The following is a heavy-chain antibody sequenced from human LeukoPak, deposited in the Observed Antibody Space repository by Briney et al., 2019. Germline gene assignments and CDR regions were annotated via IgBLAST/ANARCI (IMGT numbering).Heavy chain of an antibody. CDR2: IYYSGST. Sequence: PSETLSLTCTVSGGSISSSSYYWGWIRQPPGKGLEWIGSIYYSGSTYYNPSLKSRVTISVDTSKNQFSLKLSSVTAADTAVYYCARQGFHYDFWSGYSTSYYYYYMDVWGKGTTVTVSS. D-gene: IGHD3-3*01. CDR3: ARQGFHYDFWSGYSTSYYYYYMDV. V-gene: IGHV4-39*01. J-gene: IGHJ6*03. CDR1: GGSISSSSYY.